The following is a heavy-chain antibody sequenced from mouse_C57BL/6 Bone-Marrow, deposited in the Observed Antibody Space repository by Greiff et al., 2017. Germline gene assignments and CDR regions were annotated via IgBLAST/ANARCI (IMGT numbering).Heavy chain of an antibody. CDR2: IDPSDSYT. CDR1: GYTFTSYW. J-gene: IGHJ3*01. Sequence: QVQLQQPGAELVMPGASVKLSCKASGYTFTSYWMHWVKQRPGQGLEWIGEIDPSDSYTNYNQKFKGKSTLTVDKSSSTAYMQLSSLPSEDSAVYYCARRGYYGSSSFAYWGQGTLVTVSA. CDR3: ARRGYYGSSSFAY. D-gene: IGHD1-1*01. V-gene: IGHV1-69*01.